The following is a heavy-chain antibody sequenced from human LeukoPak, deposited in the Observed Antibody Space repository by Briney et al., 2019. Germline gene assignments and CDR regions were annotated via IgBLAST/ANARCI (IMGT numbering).Heavy chain of an antibody. J-gene: IGHJ4*02. CDR1: GFIFSSYG. Sequence: PGRSLRLSCAASGFIFSSYGMHWVRQAPGKGLEWVAVISYDGSNKYYADSVKGRFTISKDNSKNTLYLQINSLRAEDTAVYYCASPIAVAGSGIDYWGQGTLVTVSS. CDR3: ASPIAVAGSGIDY. V-gene: IGHV3-30*03. CDR2: ISYDGSNK. D-gene: IGHD6-19*01.